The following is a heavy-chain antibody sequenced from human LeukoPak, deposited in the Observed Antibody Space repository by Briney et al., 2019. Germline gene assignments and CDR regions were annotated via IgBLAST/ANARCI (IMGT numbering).Heavy chain of an antibody. J-gene: IGHJ4*02. V-gene: IGHV3-30-3*01. D-gene: IGHD3-22*01. CDR1: GFTFSSYA. Sequence: PGGSLRLSCAASGFTFSSYAMHWVRQAPGKGLEWVAVISYDGSNKYYADSVKGRFTISRDNSKNTLYLQMNSLRAEDTAVYYCASLDRDYYDSSGSYFDYWGQGTLVTVSS. CDR3: ASLDRDYYDSSGSYFDY. CDR2: ISYDGSNK.